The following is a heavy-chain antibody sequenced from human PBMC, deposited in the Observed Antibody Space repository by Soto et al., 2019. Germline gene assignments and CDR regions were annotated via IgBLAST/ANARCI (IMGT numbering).Heavy chain of an antibody. Sequence: PGGSLRLSCTASGFSFSSNWMSWVRQAPGKGPEWVANINQDGSEKYCADSVKGRFTISRGNAKNSLYLQMDSLRVEDTALYYCFNVAFGYWGRGTLVTVSS. CDR3: FNVAFGY. V-gene: IGHV3-7*01. CDR2: INQDGSEK. CDR1: GFSFSSNW. J-gene: IGHJ4*02.